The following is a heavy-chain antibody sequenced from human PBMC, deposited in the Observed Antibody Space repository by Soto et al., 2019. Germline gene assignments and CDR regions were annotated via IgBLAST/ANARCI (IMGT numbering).Heavy chain of an antibody. D-gene: IGHD3-22*01. J-gene: IGHJ4*02. V-gene: IGHV1-24*01. CDR1: GYTLTELS. CDR3: ATSRLITMIVVAPWDD. CDR2: FDPDDGGT. Sequence: ASVKVSCKVSGYTLTELSMHWVRQAPGKGLEWMGGFDPDDGGTIYAQKFQGRVTMTEDTSTDTAYMELSSLRSEDTAVYYCATSRLITMIVVAPWDDWAPGTMVTVSS.